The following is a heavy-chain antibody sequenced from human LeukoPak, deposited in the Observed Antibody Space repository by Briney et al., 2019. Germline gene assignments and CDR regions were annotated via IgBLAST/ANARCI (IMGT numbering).Heavy chain of an antibody. V-gene: IGHV1-8*03. CDR1: GYTFTSYD. J-gene: IGHJ4*02. CDR3: ARGRSTTGFDY. CDR2: MNPNSGNT. Sequence: ASVKVSCKASGYTFTSYDISWVRQATGQGLEWMGWMNPNSGNTGYAQKFQGRVTITRNTSISTAYMELSSLRSEDTAVYYCARGRSTTGFDYWGQGTLVTVSS. D-gene: IGHD1-1*01.